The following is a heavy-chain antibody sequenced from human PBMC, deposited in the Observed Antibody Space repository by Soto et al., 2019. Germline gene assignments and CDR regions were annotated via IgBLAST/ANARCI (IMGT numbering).Heavy chain of an antibody. CDR3: ASQPPATYYYDSSGSMAPRCYFDY. CDR1: GDSVSSNSGA. D-gene: IGHD3-22*01. Sequence: PSQTLSLTCVISGDSVSSNSGAWNWIRQSPSRGLEWLGRTYYRSRWSFDYALSLKSRLTIDPDTSKNQFSLHLDSLTPDDTAVYYCASQPPATYYYDSSGSMAPRCYFDYWGQGTLVTVSS. V-gene: IGHV6-1*01. CDR2: TYYRSRWSF. J-gene: IGHJ4*02.